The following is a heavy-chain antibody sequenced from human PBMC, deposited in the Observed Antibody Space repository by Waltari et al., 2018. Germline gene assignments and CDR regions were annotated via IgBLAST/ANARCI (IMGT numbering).Heavy chain of an antibody. CDR1: GGSFSTYY. Sequence: QVQLQQWGPGLLKPSETLSLTCAVYGGSFSTYYWSWIRQPPGKGLEWLGEISHSGSTNYNPSLKSRVTISVDTSKNHFSLNLRSVTAADTAVYYCARGTHYTNYGNWFDPWGQGTLVTVSS. D-gene: IGHD4-4*01. CDR2: ISHSGST. CDR3: ARGTHYTNYGNWFDP. J-gene: IGHJ5*02. V-gene: IGHV4-34*01.